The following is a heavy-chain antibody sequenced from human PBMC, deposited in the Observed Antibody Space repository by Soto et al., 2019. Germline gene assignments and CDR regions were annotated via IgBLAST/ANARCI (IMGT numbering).Heavy chain of an antibody. CDR3: AKVFRDYVWGSYRPQDY. V-gene: IGHV3-23*01. CDR1: GFTFSSYA. D-gene: IGHD3-16*02. Sequence: PGGSLRLSCAASGFTFSSYAMSWVRQAPGKGLEWVSAISGSGGSTYYADSVKGRFTISRDNSKNTLYLQMNSLRAEDTAVYYCAKVFRDYVWGSYRPQDYWGQGTLVTVSS. CDR2: ISGSGGST. J-gene: IGHJ4*02.